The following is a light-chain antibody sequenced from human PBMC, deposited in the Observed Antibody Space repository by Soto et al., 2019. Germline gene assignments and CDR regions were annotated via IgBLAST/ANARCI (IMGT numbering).Light chain of an antibody. CDR2: KAS. J-gene: IGKJ1*01. CDR3: QQYHTYWWT. Sequence: DIQMTQPPSPLSGSVGDRFTITCRASQTISSWLAWYQQKPGEXPKXXIYKASSLESEVPSRFSGILYETEGTITINSLQPDDAETYDGQQYHTYWWTFGQGTKVEI. V-gene: IGKV1-5*03. CDR1: QTISSW.